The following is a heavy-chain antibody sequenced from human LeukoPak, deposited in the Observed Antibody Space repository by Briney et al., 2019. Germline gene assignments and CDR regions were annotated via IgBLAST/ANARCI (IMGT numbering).Heavy chain of an antibody. V-gene: IGHV4-30-2*01. J-gene: IGHJ6*02. D-gene: IGHD2-15*01. Sequence: PSQTLSLTCAVSGGSISSGGYSWSWIRQPPGKGLEWIGYIYHSGSTYYNPSLKSRVTISVDRSKNQFSLKLSSVTAADTAVYYCARGYDGGSWGARDYYYGMDVWGQGTTVTVSS. CDR3: ARGYDGGSWGARDYYYGMDV. CDR2: IYHSGST. CDR1: GGSISSGGYS.